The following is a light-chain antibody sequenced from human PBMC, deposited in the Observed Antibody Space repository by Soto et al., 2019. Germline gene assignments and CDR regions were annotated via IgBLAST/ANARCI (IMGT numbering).Light chain of an antibody. J-gene: IGKJ1*01. V-gene: IGKV3-15*01. CDR1: QSISSN. CDR2: GAS. Sequence: EIVLTQSPATLSVSPGESATLSCRASQSISSNLSWYQQKPGQSPRLLIYGASSRATGVPVRFSGSGSGVAFTLTTSGLQSADFAVYHCQQYNQWPGTFGQGTKVEIK. CDR3: QQYNQWPGT.